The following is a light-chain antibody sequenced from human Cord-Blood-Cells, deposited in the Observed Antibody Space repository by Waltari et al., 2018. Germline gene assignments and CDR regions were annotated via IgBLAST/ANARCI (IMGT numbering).Light chain of an antibody. CDR1: QSVNSY. CDR3: QQRRNWPLT. Sequence: EIVLTPSPAPLSLFPGERAPIPFRASQSVNSYLAWYQQKPGKAPRLLIYDAPNRATGIPARFSGSGSGTDFTLTISSLEPEDFAVYYCQQRRNWPLTFGGGTKVEIK. V-gene: IGKV3-11*01. CDR2: DAP. J-gene: IGKJ4*01.